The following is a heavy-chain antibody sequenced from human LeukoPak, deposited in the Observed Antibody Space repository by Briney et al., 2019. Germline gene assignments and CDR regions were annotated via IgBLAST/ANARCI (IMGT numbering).Heavy chain of an antibody. CDR3: AKDSHWILFDD. V-gene: IGHV3-23*01. Sequence: PGGSLRLSCSASGLTFSAFGMTWVRQAPGKGLEWVSASGSAVGTFYADSVKGRFTISRDNSKNTLYLQMNSLRDEDTAVYYCAKDSHWILFDDWGQGTLVTVSS. J-gene: IGHJ4*02. CDR2: SGSAVGT. D-gene: IGHD2-2*03. CDR1: GLTFSAFG.